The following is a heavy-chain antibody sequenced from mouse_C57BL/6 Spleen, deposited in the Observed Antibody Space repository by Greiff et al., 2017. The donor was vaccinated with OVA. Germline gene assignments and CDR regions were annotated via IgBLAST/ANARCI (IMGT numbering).Heavy chain of an antibody. V-gene: IGHV1-82*01. CDR1: GYAFSSSW. Sequence: VKLQQSGPELVKPGASVKISCKASGYAFSSSWMNWVKQRPGKGLEWIGRIYPGDGDTNYNGKFKGKATLTADKSSSTAYMQLSSLTSEDSAVYFCARSDYYGFDYWGQGTTLTVSS. CDR2: IYPGDGDT. D-gene: IGHD1-1*01. CDR3: ARSDYYGFDY. J-gene: IGHJ2*01.